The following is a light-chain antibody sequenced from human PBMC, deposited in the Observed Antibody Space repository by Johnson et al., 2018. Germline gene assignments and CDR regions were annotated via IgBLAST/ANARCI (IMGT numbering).Light chain of an antibody. V-gene: IGLV1-51*02. CDR1: SSNIGNNY. CDR2: ENN. Sequence: QSVLTQPPSVSAAPGQKVTISCSGSSSNIGNNYVSWYQQLPGTAPKLLIYENNKRPSGIPDRFSGSKSGTSATLGINGLQTGDEADYYCGKWDSRQSAGNVFGTGTKVTVL. J-gene: IGLJ1*01. CDR3: GKWDSRQSAGNV.